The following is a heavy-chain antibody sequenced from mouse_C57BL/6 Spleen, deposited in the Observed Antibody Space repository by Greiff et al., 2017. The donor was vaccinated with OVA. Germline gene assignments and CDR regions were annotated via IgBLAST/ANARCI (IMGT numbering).Heavy chain of an antibody. J-gene: IGHJ4*01. CDR1: GFSLTSYG. CDR3: AKNGDDYDVDAMDY. V-gene: IGHV2-5*01. D-gene: IGHD2-4*01. Sequence: QVQLKESGPGLVQPSQSLSITCTVSGFSLTSYGVHWVRQSPGKGLEWLGVIWRGGSTDYNAAFMSRLSITKDNSKSQVFFKMNSLQADDTAIYYCAKNGDDYDVDAMDYWGQGTSVTVSS. CDR2: IWRGGST.